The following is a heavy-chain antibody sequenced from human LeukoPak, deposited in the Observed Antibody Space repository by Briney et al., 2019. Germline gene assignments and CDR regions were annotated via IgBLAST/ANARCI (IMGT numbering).Heavy chain of an antibody. D-gene: IGHD1-26*01. Sequence: ASVKVSCRASGYTFTDYYVHWVRQAPGQGLEWMGWINPNSGGTFSAQNFQGRVTMTGDTSLSTAYMELSRLRSDDTAVYYCARGGGRYSNSWGQGALVTVSS. CDR2: INPNSGGT. CDR1: GYTFTDYY. V-gene: IGHV1-2*02. CDR3: ARGGGRYSNS. J-gene: IGHJ4*02.